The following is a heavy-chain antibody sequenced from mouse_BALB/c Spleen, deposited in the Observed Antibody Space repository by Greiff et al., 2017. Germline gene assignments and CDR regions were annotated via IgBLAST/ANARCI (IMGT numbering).Heavy chain of an antibody. CDR1: GYTFTDYA. V-gene: IGHV1S137*01. CDR3: ASDWGAMDY. CDR2: ISTYYGDA. Sequence: QVQLKESGAELVRPGVSVKISCKGSGYTFTDYAMHWVKQSHAKSLEWIGVISTYYGDASYNQKFKGKATMTVDKSSSTAYMELARLTSEDSAIYYCASDWGAMDYWGQGTSVTVSS. J-gene: IGHJ4*01.